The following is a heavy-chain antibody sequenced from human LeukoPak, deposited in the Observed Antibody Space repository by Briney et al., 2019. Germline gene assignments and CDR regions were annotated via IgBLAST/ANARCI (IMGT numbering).Heavy chain of an antibody. V-gene: IGHV5-51*01. CDR1: GYTFSNYW. J-gene: IGHJ3*02. CDR3: ARQGPGDAFAI. Sequence: GESLKISSEASGYTFSNYWIGWVRQMPGKGLEWMGIIYPDDSDTKYSPSFQGQVTISADKSISTAYLQWSSLKASDAAMYYCARQGPGDAFAIWGQGTMVTVSS. D-gene: IGHD1-14*01. CDR2: IYPDDSDT.